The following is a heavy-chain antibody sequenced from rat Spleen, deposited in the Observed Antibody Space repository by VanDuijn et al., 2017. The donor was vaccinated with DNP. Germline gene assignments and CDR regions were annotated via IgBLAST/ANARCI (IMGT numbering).Heavy chain of an antibody. CDR3: ARSDYYSSYFYPFAY. J-gene: IGHJ3*01. D-gene: IGHD1-2*01. CDR1: GYSITSNY. CDR2: ISYSGST. Sequence: EVQLQESGPGLVKPSQSLSLTCSVTGYSITSNYWGWIRKFPGNKMEWMGYISYSGSTGYNPSLKSRISVTRDTSKNQFFLQLNSVTTEDTATYYCARSDYYSSYFYPFAYWGQGTLVTVSS. V-gene: IGHV3-1*01.